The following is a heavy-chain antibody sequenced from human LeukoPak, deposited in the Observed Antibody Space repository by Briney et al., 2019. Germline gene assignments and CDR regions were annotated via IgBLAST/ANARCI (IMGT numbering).Heavy chain of an antibody. Sequence: SETPSLTCTVSGGSISSYYWSWIRQPPGKGLEWIGYIYYSGSTNYNPSLKSRVTISVDTSKNQFSLKLSSVTAADTAVYYCARHGTYYYDSSGYGDAFDIWGQGTMVTVSS. D-gene: IGHD3-22*01. CDR3: ARHGTYYYDSSGYGDAFDI. V-gene: IGHV4-59*08. CDR1: GGSISSYY. CDR2: IYYSGST. J-gene: IGHJ3*02.